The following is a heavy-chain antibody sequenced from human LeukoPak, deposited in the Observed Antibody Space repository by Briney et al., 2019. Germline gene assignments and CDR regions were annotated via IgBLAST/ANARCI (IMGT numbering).Heavy chain of an antibody. CDR2: ISWDGGST. CDR1: GFTFDDYA. CDR3: AREGYSSRNFDY. J-gene: IGHJ4*02. D-gene: IGHD6-13*01. Sequence: PGGSLRLSCAASGFTFDDYAMHWVRQAPGKGLEWVSLISWDGGSTYYADSVKGRFTISRDNSKNSLYLQMNSLRSEDTAVYYCAREGYSSRNFDYWGQGTLVTVSS. V-gene: IGHV3-43D*03.